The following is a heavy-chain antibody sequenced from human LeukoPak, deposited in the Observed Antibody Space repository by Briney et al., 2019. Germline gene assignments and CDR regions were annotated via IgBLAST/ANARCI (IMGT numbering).Heavy chain of an antibody. D-gene: IGHD3-22*01. Sequence: SETLSLTCAVYGGSFSGYYWSWIRQPPGKGLEWIGEINHSGSTNYNPSLKSRVTISVDTSKNQFSLKLSSVTAADTAVYYCARGGRRLFHDWGQGTLVTVSS. CDR3: ARGGRRLFHD. J-gene: IGHJ4*02. CDR2: INHSGST. CDR1: GGSFSGYY. V-gene: IGHV4-34*01.